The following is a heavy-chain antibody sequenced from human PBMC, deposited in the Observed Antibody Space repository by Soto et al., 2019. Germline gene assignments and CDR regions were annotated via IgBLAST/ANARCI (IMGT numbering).Heavy chain of an antibody. CDR1: GYTFTSYY. CDR2: INPSGGST. Sequence: EASVKVSCKASGYTFTSYYMHWVRQAPGQGLEWMGIINPSGGSTSYAQKFQGRVTMTRDTSTSTVYLELSSLRSEDTAVYYCARDRLSQLGSPYYYYYYMDAWGKGTTVTVSS. CDR3: ARDRLSQLGSPYYYYYYMDA. J-gene: IGHJ6*03. D-gene: IGHD6-13*01. V-gene: IGHV1-46*03.